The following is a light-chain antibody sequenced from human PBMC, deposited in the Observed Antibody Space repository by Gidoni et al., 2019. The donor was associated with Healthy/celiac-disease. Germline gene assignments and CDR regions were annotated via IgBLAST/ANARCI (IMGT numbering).Light chain of an antibody. CDR2: WAS. CDR1: QSVLYSSNNKNY. Sequence: DIVMTQSPDSLAVSLGERATINCKSSQSVLYSSNNKNYLAWYQQKPGQPPKLLIYWASTRESGVPDPFSGSGSGTDFTLTISSLQAEDVAVYYCQQYYSTPPTFGQXTKVEIK. J-gene: IGKJ1*01. V-gene: IGKV4-1*01. CDR3: QQYYSTPPT.